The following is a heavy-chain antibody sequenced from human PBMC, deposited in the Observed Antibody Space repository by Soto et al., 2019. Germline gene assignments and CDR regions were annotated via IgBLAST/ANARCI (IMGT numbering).Heavy chain of an antibody. D-gene: IGHD3-16*01. CDR3: ARKNRWYLGDDAFDI. CDR1: GFTFSSYW. J-gene: IGHJ3*02. Sequence: GGSLRLSCAASGFTFSSYWMHWVRQAPGKGLVWVSRINSDGSSTSYADSVKGRFTISRDNAKNTLYLQMNSLRAEDTAVYYCARKNRWYLGDDAFDIWGQGTMVTVSS. CDR2: INSDGSST. V-gene: IGHV3-74*01.